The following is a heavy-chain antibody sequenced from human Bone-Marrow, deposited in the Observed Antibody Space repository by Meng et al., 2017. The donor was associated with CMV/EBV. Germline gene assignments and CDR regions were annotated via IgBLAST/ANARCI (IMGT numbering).Heavy chain of an antibody. Sequence: ASVKVSCKASGYTFFSYDINWVRQATGQGLEWMGWMNPNSGNTGYAQKFQGRVTITRNTSISTAYMELSSLRSEDTAVYYCATYVGITISFFDYWGQGTLVTVSS. J-gene: IGHJ4*02. CDR2: MNPNSGNT. CDR3: ATYVGITISFFDY. CDR1: GYTFFSYD. D-gene: IGHD3-3*01. V-gene: IGHV1-8*03.